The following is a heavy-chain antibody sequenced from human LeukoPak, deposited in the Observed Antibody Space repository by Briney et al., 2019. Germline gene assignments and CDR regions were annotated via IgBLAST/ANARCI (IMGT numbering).Heavy chain of an antibody. CDR1: GFTFSSYA. CDR2: ISYDGSNK. D-gene: IGHD5-18*01. V-gene: IGHV3-30*04. Sequence: GGSLRLSCAASGFTFSSYAMHWVRQAPGKGLEWVAVISYDGSNKYYADSVKGRFTISRDNSKNTLYLQMNSLRAEDTAVYYCARDPWRSTAMAPLTVYYYYGMDVWGQGTTVTVSS. J-gene: IGHJ6*02. CDR3: ARDPWRSTAMAPLTVYYYYGMDV.